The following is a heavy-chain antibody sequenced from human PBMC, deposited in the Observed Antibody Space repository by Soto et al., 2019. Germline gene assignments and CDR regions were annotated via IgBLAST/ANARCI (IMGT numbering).Heavy chain of an antibody. CDR2: IIPIFGTA. V-gene: IGHV1-69*12. D-gene: IGHD2-15*01. CDR3: ARVYCSGGSCYLGDYYYGMDG. CDR1: GGTFSSYA. J-gene: IGHJ6*02. Sequence: QVQLVQSGAEVKKPGSSVKVSCKASGGTFSSYAISWVRQAPGQGLEWMGGIIPIFGTANYAQKFQGRVTITADESTSTAYMELSSLRSEDTAVYYCARVYCSGGSCYLGDYYYGMDGWGQGTTVTVSS.